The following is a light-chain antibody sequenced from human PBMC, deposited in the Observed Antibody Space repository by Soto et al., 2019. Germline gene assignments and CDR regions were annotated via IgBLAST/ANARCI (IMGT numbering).Light chain of an antibody. Sequence: DIQMTQSPSTLSASVGDRVTITWRASQSISSWLAWYQQKPGKAPKLLIYDASSLESGVPSRFSGSGSGTEFTRTISSLQPDDFATYYCQQYNSYPYTFGQGTKLEIK. CDR3: QQYNSYPYT. V-gene: IGKV1-5*01. CDR1: QSISSW. J-gene: IGKJ2*01. CDR2: DAS.